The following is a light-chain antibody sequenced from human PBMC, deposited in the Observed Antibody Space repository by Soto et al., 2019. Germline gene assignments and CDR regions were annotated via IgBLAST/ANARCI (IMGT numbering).Light chain of an antibody. Sequence: EMVMTQSPLSRPVTLGESASISCRSSRSLLHSNGHDYVYWYRQKPGQSPQLLIYLGSNRASGVPDRCSGSGSGTDFTLKSSRVEAEDVGVYYCLQALQTPPYTLGQGTKLEIK. V-gene: IGKV2-28*01. CDR1: RSLLHSNGHDY. CDR2: LGS. J-gene: IGKJ2*01. CDR3: LQALQTPPYT.